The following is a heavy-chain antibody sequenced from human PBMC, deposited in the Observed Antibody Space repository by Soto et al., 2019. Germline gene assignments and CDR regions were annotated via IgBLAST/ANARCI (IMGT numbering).Heavy chain of an antibody. Sequence: GTPAKLSCKASGGTFSSYAISWVRQANGQGLEWMGGIIPIFGTANYAQKFQGRVTITADESTSTAYMELSSLRSEDTAVYYCASSYSNYALIDYYYYGMDVWGQGTTVTVSS. CDR1: GGTFSSYA. V-gene: IGHV1-69*13. CDR2: IIPIFGTA. J-gene: IGHJ6*02. D-gene: IGHD4-4*01. CDR3: ASSYSNYALIDYYYYGMDV.